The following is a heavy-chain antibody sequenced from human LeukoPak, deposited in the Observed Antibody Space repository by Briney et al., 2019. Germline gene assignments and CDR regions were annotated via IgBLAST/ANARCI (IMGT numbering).Heavy chain of an antibody. CDR1: GFTFSSYA. J-gene: IGHJ6*03. D-gene: IGHD2-2*01. CDR3: ARGPYCSSTSCYTYYYYYYMDV. V-gene: IGHV3-30*01. Sequence: GRSLRLSCAASGFTFSSYAMHWVRQAPGKGLEWLAVISYDGSNKYYADSVKGRFTISRDNSKNTLYLQMNSLRAEDTAVYYCARGPYCSSTSCYTYYYYYYMDVWGKGTTVTVSS. CDR2: ISYDGSNK.